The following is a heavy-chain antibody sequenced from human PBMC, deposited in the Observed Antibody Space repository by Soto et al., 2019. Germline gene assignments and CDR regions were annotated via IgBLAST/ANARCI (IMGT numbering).Heavy chain of an antibody. D-gene: IGHD2-2*01. J-gene: IGHJ6*02. CDR2: ISGSGGST. V-gene: IGHV3-23*01. CDR1: GFTFSSYA. Sequence: EVQLLESGGGLVQPGGSLRLSCAASGFTFSSYAMSWVRQAPGKGLEWVSAISGSGGSTYYADSVKGRFTISRDNSKNTLYLQMNSLRAEDTAVYYCAKPHCSSTSCYPNYYYYYGMDVWGQGTTVTVSS. CDR3: AKPHCSSTSCYPNYYYYYGMDV.